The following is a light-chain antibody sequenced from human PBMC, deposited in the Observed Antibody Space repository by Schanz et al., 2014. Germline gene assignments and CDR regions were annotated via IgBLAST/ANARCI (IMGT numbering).Light chain of an antibody. CDR3: CSYAGLSSWV. CDR1: SSDVGGYNY. J-gene: IGLJ3*02. CDR2: DVS. Sequence: QSALTQPGSVSGSPGQSITISCTGTSSDVGGYNYVSWYQHHPGKAPKLMIYDVSNRPSGVPDRFSGSKSGNTASLTISGLQAEDEADYYCCSYAGLSSWVFGGGTKLTVL. V-gene: IGLV2-11*01.